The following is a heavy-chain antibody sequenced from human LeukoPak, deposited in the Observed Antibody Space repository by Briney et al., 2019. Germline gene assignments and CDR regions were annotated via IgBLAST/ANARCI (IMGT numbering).Heavy chain of an antibody. CDR2: IYPGDSNT. Sequence: GESLKISCKASGYTFNNYWIGWVRQMPGKGLEWTGIIYPGDSNTKYRPSLQGQVTISADKSTFTAYLQWSSLKASDTAMYYCVRLGYCSGSTCYAPSHYWGQGTLVTVSS. J-gene: IGHJ4*02. D-gene: IGHD2-2*01. CDR1: GYTFNNYW. CDR3: VRLGYCSGSTCYAPSHY. V-gene: IGHV5-51*01.